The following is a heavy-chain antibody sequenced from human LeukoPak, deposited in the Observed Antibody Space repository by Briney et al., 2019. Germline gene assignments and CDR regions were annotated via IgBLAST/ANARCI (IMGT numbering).Heavy chain of an antibody. Sequence: ASVKVSCKASGYTSTSYYMHWVRQAPGQGLEWMGWINPNSGGTNYAQKFQGRVTMTRDTSISTAYMELSRLRSDDTAVYYCARVDIVVVPAAMRYYYYMDVWGKGTTVTVSS. V-gene: IGHV1-2*02. CDR1: GYTSTSYY. CDR2: INPNSGGT. CDR3: ARVDIVVVPAAMRYYYYMDV. D-gene: IGHD2-2*01. J-gene: IGHJ6*03.